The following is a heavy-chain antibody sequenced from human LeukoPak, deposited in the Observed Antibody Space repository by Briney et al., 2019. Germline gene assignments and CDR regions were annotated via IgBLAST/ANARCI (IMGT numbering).Heavy chain of an antibody. D-gene: IGHD1-26*01. V-gene: IGHV3-23*01. CDR3: ARGSIMGARGLGDY. Sequence: GGSLRLSCAASGFTFSYYGLSWVRQAPGKGLEWVSGFGHNGDITYSDSVKGRFTISRDNSKNTVFLQMNSLRAEDTAVYYCARGSIMGARGLGDYWGQGTLVTVSS. J-gene: IGHJ4*02. CDR1: GFTFSYYG. CDR2: FGHNGDIT.